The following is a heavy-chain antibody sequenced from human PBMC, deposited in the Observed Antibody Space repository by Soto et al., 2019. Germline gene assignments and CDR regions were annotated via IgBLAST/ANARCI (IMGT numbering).Heavy chain of an antibody. Sequence: GALTLSFAPFGFTFKSYAMGRVPPAPGKGLEWGSAISCSGGSTYYADSVKGQFTISGDNSKNTLYLQMHSLRAEDTAVYYCANGYQLRFLVLLSPSYYYCMVVWGTGTXVTV. CDR1: GFTFKSYA. V-gene: IGHV3-23*01. CDR3: ANGYQLRFLVLLSPSYYYCMVV. J-gene: IGHJ6*04. D-gene: IGHD3-3*01. CDR2: ISCSGGST.